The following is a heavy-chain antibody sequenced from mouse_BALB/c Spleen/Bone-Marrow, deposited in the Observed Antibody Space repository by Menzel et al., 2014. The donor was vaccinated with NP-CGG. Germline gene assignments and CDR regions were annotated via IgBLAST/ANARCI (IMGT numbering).Heavy chain of an antibody. CDR1: GITFSNYG. V-gene: IGHV5-6-3*01. J-gene: IGHJ2*01. Sequence: EVKVVESGGGLVQPGGSLKLSCAASGITFSNYGMSWIRQTPDKSLALAATINGNSGSSYYPDSVKGRFTVSRDNAKNTLYLQMSRLKSEDTAMYYCARVAYYNVYFDYWGQGTTLTVSS. CDR2: INGNSGSS. D-gene: IGHD2-12*01. CDR3: ARVAYYNVYFDY.